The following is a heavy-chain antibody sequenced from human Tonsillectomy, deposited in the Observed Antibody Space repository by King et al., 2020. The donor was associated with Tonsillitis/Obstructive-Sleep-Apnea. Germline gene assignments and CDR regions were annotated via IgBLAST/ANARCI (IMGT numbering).Heavy chain of an antibody. CDR3: ARVSSGNNWFDP. CDR2: VYYSVSA. J-gene: IGHJ5*02. Sequence: QLQESGPGLLKPSETLSLNCTVSGGSISSGSYFWSWIRQPPGKGLEWIGYVYYSVSANYNPSLKSRVTISVDTSKNQFSLKMTSVTAADTAIYYCARVSSGNNWFDPWGQGTLVTVSS. D-gene: IGHD3-16*02. CDR1: GGSISSGSYF. V-gene: IGHV4-61*01.